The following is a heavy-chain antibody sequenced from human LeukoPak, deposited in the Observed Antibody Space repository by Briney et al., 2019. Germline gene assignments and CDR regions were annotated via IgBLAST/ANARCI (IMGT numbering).Heavy chain of an antibody. CDR1: GGSISSSSYY. Sequence: PAVTLSLTCTVSGGSISSSSYYWGWIRQPPGKGLEWIGNIYYSGSTYYNPSLKSRVTISVDTSKNQFSLKLTSVTAADTAVYYCARLPAYCSTTRCSFDSWGQGTLVAVSS. CDR2: IYYSGST. D-gene: IGHD2-2*01. J-gene: IGHJ4*02. V-gene: IGHV4-39*01. CDR3: ARLPAYCSTTRCSFDS.